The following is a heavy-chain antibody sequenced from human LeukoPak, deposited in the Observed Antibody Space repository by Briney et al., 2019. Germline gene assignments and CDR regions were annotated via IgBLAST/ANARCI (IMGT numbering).Heavy chain of an antibody. J-gene: IGHJ5*02. CDR3: AREYYYDSSGYWT. Sequence: GGSLRLSCAASGFTFSDYYMSWIRQAPGKGLEWVSYISSSGSTIYYADSVKGQFTISRDNAKNSLYLQMNSLRAEDTAVYYCAREYYYDSSGYWTWGQGTLVTVSS. CDR2: ISSSGSTI. CDR1: GFTFSDYY. V-gene: IGHV3-11*01. D-gene: IGHD3-22*01.